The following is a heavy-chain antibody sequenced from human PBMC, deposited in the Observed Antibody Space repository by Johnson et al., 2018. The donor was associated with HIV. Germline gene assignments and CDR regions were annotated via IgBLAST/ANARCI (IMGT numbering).Heavy chain of an antibody. D-gene: IGHD3-3*01. CDR2: IKQDGSEK. CDR3: ARDRPYSDFWSAYSVHGAFDL. CDR1: GFTFSSFW. J-gene: IGHJ3*01. V-gene: IGHV3-7*05. Sequence: VQLVESGGGLVQPGGSLRLSCAASGFTFSSFWLSWVSQTPRKGLEWVANIKQDGSEKYYVGSVKGRFTISRDNDKNSLYLQMNSLRTEDTAVYYCARDRPYSDFWSAYSVHGAFDLWGQGTMVTVSS.